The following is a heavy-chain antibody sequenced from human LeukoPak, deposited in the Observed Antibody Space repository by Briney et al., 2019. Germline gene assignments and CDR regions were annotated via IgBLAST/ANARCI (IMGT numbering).Heavy chain of an antibody. Sequence: SEILSLTCTVSGGSISSYYWSWIRQPPGKRLEWIGYISYSGSTNYNPSLKSRVSMSVDTSKNQFSLKLSSVTAADTAVYYCARHGNWNPFDYWGQGTLVTVSS. CDR2: ISYSGST. CDR1: GGSISSYY. V-gene: IGHV4-59*08. J-gene: IGHJ4*02. D-gene: IGHD1-20*01. CDR3: ARHGNWNPFDY.